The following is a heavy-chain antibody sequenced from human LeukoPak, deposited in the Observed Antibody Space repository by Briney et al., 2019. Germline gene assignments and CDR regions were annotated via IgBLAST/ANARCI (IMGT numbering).Heavy chain of an antibody. CDR3: ARANPEGPYYYYGMDV. Sequence: SETLSLTCTVSGGSIRSSYYYWSWIRQPPGKGLEWIGYIYYSGSTNYNPSLKSRVTISVDTSKNQFSLKLSSVTAADTAVYYCARANPEGPYYYYGMDVWGQGTTVTVSS. CDR2: IYYSGST. CDR1: GGSIRSSYYY. V-gene: IGHV4-61*01. D-gene: IGHD1-14*01. J-gene: IGHJ6*02.